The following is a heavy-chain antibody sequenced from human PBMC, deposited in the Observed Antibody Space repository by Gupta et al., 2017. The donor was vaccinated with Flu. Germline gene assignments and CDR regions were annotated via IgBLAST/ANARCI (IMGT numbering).Heavy chain of an antibody. CDR3: TRGLTSSTGAFFYYAMDV. V-gene: IGHV3-72*01. Sequence: EYAASVKDRFSISRDDSKNSVYLQMNNLKTEDTAVYYCTRGLTSSTGAFFYYAMDVWGQGTTVTVSS. J-gene: IGHJ6*01. D-gene: IGHD6-25*01.